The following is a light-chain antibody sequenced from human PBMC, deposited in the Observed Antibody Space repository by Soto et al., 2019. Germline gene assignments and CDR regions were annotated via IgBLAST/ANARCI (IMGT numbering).Light chain of an antibody. CDR1: QGISSY. Sequence: AIRMTQSPSSLSASTGDRVTITCRASQGISSYLAWYQQKPGKAPKLLVYAASTLQSGVPSRFSGSGSGTDFTLTISCLQSEDSATYYCQQYYSYPSFGQGTKLEIK. CDR3: QQYYSYPS. CDR2: AAS. V-gene: IGKV1-8*01. J-gene: IGKJ2*01.